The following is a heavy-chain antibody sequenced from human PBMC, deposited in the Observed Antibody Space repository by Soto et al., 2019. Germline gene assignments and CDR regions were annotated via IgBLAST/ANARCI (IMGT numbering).Heavy chain of an antibody. D-gene: IGHD2-15*01. CDR3: ARGRRRYCSGGSCYQHFDY. J-gene: IGHJ4*02. CDR2: MNANSGNT. CDR1: GYTFTSYA. Sequence: GASVKVSCKASGYTFTSYAMHWVRQAPGQRLEWMGWMNANSGNTSYSQKFQGRVTMTRNTSISTAYMELSSLRSEDTAVYYCARGRRRYCSGGSCYQHFDYWGQGTLVTVSS. V-gene: IGHV1-8*02.